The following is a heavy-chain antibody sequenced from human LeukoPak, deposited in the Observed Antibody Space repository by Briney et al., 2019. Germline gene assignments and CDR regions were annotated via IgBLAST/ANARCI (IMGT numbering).Heavy chain of an antibody. CDR1: GFTFSSYE. V-gene: IGHV3-48*03. CDR2: ISSSGSTI. CDR3: ARFYYDSSGWTVHYNYYYYMDV. J-gene: IGHJ6*03. D-gene: IGHD3-22*01. Sequence: GGSLRLPCAASGFTFSSYEMNWVRQAPGKGLEWVSYISSSGSTIYYADSVKGRFTISRDNAKNSLYLQMNSLRAEDTAVYYCARFYYDSSGWTVHYNYYYYMDVWGKGTTVTVSS.